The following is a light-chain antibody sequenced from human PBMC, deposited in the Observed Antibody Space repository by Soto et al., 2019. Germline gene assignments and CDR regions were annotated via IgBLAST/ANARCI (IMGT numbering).Light chain of an antibody. CDR2: SNN. CDR3: AAWDDSLNGVV. Sequence: QLVLTQPPSASGTPGQRVTISCSGSSSNIGSNTVNWYQQLPGTAPKLLIYSNNQRPSGVPDRFSGSKSGTSASLAISGLQSEDKADYYCAAWDDSLNGVVFGGGTKLTVL. CDR1: SSNIGSNT. J-gene: IGLJ2*01. V-gene: IGLV1-44*01.